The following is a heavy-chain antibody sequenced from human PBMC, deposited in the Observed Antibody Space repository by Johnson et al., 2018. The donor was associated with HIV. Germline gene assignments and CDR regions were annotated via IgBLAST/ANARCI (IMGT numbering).Heavy chain of an antibody. CDR2: IWYDGSNN. J-gene: IGHJ3*02. CDR3: ARDSWGIAARPEVWRSFDI. Sequence: QVQLVESGGGVVQPGRSLRLSCAASGFTFSSSGMHWVRQAPGKGLEWVAVIWYDGSNNYYADSVKGRLTISRDNAKNSLYLQMNSLRAEDTAVYYCARDSWGIAARPEVWRSFDIWGQGTMVTVSS. V-gene: IGHV3-33*01. CDR1: GFTFSSSG. D-gene: IGHD6-6*01.